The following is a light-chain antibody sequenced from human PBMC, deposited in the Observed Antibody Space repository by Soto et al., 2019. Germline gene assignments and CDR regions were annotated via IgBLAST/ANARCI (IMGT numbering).Light chain of an antibody. Sequence: DIQMTQSPSSLLASVGDSVTITCRASQTITTYLNWYRQKPGKAPKLLIYAASSLQSGVPSRFSGSGSETEFTLTISSLQPEDFATYFCQQIYSAPLTFGGGTKVEIK. V-gene: IGKV1-39*01. J-gene: IGKJ4*01. CDR1: QTITTY. CDR2: AAS. CDR3: QQIYSAPLT.